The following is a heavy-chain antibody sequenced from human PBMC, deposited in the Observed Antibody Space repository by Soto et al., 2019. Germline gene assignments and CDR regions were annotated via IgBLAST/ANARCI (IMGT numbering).Heavy chain of an antibody. CDR1: GYTFTSYD. D-gene: IGHD2-15*01. V-gene: IGHV1-8*01. Sequence: QVPLVQSGAEVKKPGASVKVSCKASGYTFTSYDINWVRQATGQGLEWMGWMNPNSGNTGYAQKFQGRVTMTRNTSISTAYMELSSLRSEDTAVYYCARGGDIVVVVAATPYYYYYMDVWGKGTTVTVSS. J-gene: IGHJ6*03. CDR3: ARGGDIVVVVAATPYYYYYMDV. CDR2: MNPNSGNT.